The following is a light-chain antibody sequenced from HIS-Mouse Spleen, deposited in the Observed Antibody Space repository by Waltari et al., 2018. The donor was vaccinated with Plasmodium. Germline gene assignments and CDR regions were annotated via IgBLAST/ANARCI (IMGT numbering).Light chain of an antibody. CDR3: SSYAGSNNLV. J-gene: IGLJ2*01. V-gene: IGLV2-8*01. CDR2: EVS. Sequence: QSALTQPPSASGSPGQSVHIPCTGSTRAGGGSNYVSWYQQHPGKAPKHMIYEVSKRPSGVPDRFSGSKSGNTASLTVSGLQAEDEADYYCSSYAGSNNLVFGGGTKLTVL. CDR1: TRAGGGSNY.